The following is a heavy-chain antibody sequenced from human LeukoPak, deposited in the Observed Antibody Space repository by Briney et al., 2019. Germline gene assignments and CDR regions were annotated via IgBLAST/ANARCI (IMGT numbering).Heavy chain of an antibody. CDR3: ARDPGGYCSGGSCYPGGYYYYYMDV. CDR2: IYYSGST. J-gene: IGHJ6*03. D-gene: IGHD2-15*01. Sequence: PTETLSLTCTVSGGSISSGSDYWSWIRQPPGKGLEWIGYIYYSGSTNYNPSLKSRVTISVDTSKNQFSLKLSSVTAADTAVYYCARDPGGYCSGGSCYPGGYYYYYMDVWGKGTTVTVSS. CDR1: GGSISSGSDY. V-gene: IGHV4-61*01.